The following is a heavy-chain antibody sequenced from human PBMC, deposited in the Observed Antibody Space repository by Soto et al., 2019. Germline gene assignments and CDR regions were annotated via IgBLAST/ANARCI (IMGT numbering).Heavy chain of an antibody. D-gene: IGHD3-22*01. CDR1: GYTFTSYG. CDR3: ARYSLRVVVKSDWFDT. CDR2: ISAYNGNT. V-gene: IGHV1-18*01. J-gene: IGHJ5*02. Sequence: ASVKVSCKASGYTFTSYGISWVRQAPGQGLEWMGWISAYNGNTNYAQKLQGRVTMTTDTSTSTAYMELRSLRSDETAVYYCARYSLRVVVKSDWFDTWGQGTLVTVSS.